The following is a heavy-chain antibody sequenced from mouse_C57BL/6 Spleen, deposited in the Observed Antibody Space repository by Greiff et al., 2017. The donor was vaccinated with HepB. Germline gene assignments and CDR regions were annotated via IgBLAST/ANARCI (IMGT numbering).Heavy chain of an antibody. D-gene: IGHD1-1*01. J-gene: IGHJ2*01. V-gene: IGHV14-4*01. CDR1: GFNIKDDY. CDR2: IDPENGDT. CDR3: TTFITTVAAGY. Sequence: VQLQQSGAELVRPGASVKLSCTASGFNIKDDYMHWVKQRPEQGLEWIGWIDPENGDTEYASKFQGKATITADTSSNTAYLQLSSLTSEDTAVYYCTTFITTVAAGYWGQGTTLTVSS.